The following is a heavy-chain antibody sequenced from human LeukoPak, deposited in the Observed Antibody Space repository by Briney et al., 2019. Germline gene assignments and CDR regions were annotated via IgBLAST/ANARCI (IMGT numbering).Heavy chain of an antibody. CDR2: INTASGDT. D-gene: IGHD3-16*01. Sequence: ASVKVSCKASGCIFIHYYIHWVRQAPGQGLEWMGMINTASGDTTYAQMFQGGVSMTRDTSTNTVYMDLSRQRSEDTGVYYCARGRALWGNFYLDYWGQGSLVTVSS. J-gene: IGHJ4*02. CDR3: ARGRALWGNFYLDY. V-gene: IGHV1-46*01. CDR1: GCIFIHYY.